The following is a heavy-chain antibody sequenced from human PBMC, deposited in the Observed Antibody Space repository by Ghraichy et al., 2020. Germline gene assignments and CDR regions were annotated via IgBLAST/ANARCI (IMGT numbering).Heavy chain of an antibody. Sequence: ASVKVSCKASGYTFTSHGISWVRQAPGQGLEWMGWINGYIDSRNYAQKLQGRVTMTTDTSMSTAYMELRSLRFDDTAVYYCARDLVVPAASGMYYYYYGMDVWGQGTTVTVSS. D-gene: IGHD2-2*01. J-gene: IGHJ6*02. CDR1: GYTFTSHG. CDR3: ARDLVVPAASGMYYYYYGMDV. V-gene: IGHV1-18*04. CDR2: INGYIDSR.